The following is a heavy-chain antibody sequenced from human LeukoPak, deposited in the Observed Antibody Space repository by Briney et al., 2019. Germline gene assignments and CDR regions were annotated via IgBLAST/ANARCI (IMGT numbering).Heavy chain of an antibody. V-gene: IGHV4-39*01. D-gene: IGHD6-13*01. CDR1: GGSISSSSYY. Sequence: KPSETLSLTCTVSGGSISSSSYYWGWIRQPPGKGLEWIGSIYYSGSTYYNPSLKSRVTISVDTSKNQFSLKLSSVTAADTAVYYCARGVQGIAAAGTIKFDYWGQGTLVTVSS. J-gene: IGHJ4*02. CDR3: ARGVQGIAAAGTIKFDY. CDR2: IYYSGST.